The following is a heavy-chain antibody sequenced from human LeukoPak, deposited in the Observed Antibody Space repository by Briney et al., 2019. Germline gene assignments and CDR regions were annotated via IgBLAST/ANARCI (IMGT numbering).Heavy chain of an antibody. D-gene: IGHD3-10*01. CDR3: KQEWFGELGYYYMDV. CDR1: GFTFSTYW. J-gene: IGHJ6*03. CDR2: INTDGIST. V-gene: IGHV3-74*01. Sequence: PGGSLRLSCAASGFTFSTYWMHWVRQAPGKGLVWVSRINTDGISTNYADSVKGRFTMSRDNAKNTLYLQMNSLKTEDTAVYYCKQEWFGELGYYYMDVWGKGTTVTVSS.